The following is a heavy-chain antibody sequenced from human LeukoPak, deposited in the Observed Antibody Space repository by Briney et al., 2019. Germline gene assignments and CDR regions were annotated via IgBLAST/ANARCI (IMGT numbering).Heavy chain of an antibody. CDR3: ARGAVAVRNAFDI. J-gene: IGHJ3*02. CDR1: GDSVSSNSAA. V-gene: IGHV6-1*01. D-gene: IGHD6-19*01. Sequence: TSQTLSLTCAISGDSVSSNSAAWNWIRQSPSRRLEWLGRTYYSSKWYNDYAVSVKSRITINPDTSKNQFSLQLNSVPPEDTALYYCARGAVAVRNAFDIWGQGTMVTVSS. CDR2: TYYSSKWYN.